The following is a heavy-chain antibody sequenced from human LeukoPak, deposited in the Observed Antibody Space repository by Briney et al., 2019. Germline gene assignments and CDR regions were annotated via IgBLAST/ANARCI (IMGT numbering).Heavy chain of an antibody. J-gene: IGHJ3*02. V-gene: IGHV3-11*01. Sequence: PGGSLRRSCAASGFTFSDYYMSWIRQAPGKGLEWVSYISSSGSTIYYADSVKGRFTISRDNAKNSLYLQMNSLSAKDTAVYYCASSSLSSVDAFDIWGQGTMVTVSS. CDR3: ASSSLSSVDAFDI. CDR2: ISSSGSTI. CDR1: GFTFSDYY. D-gene: IGHD3-22*01.